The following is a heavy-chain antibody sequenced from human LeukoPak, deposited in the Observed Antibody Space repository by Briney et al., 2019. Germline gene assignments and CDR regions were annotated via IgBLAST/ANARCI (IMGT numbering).Heavy chain of an antibody. Sequence: SQTLSLTCTVSGDSISSGGYYWSWIRQRPGKGLERIGYIYYSGSTYYNPSLKSRVTISVDTSKNQFSLKLSSVTAADTAVYYCARAEAYYHYYGMDVWGQGTTVTVSS. CDR3: ARAEAYYHYYGMDV. V-gene: IGHV4-31*03. J-gene: IGHJ6*02. CDR2: IYYSGST. D-gene: IGHD2-21*01. CDR1: GDSISSGGYY.